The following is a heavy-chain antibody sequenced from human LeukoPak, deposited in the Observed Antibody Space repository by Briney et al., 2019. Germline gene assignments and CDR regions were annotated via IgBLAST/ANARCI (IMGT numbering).Heavy chain of an antibody. CDR3: ARHRPGRRAYYYDSSGIFDY. V-gene: IGHV4-39*01. J-gene: IGHJ4*02. CDR2: IYYSGST. CDR1: GGSISSSSYY. Sequence: SEALSLTCTVSGGSISSSSYYWGWIRRPPGKGLEWIGSIYYSGSTYYNPSLKSRVTISVDTSKNQFSLKLSSVTAADTAVYYCARHRPGRRAYYYDSSGIFDYWGQGTLVTVSS. D-gene: IGHD3-22*01.